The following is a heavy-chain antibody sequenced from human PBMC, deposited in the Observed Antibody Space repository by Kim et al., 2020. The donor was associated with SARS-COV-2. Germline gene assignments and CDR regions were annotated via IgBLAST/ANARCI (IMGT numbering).Heavy chain of an antibody. J-gene: IGHJ5*01. D-gene: IGHD5-12*01. CDR1: GGSITTFPYY. CDR3: ARHPTGYPNWFDP. CDR2: IAYSGTT. Sequence: SETLSLTCTVSGGSITTFPYYWNWIRQTPGKGLEWIGNIAYSGTTYYNPSLNSRVTISADTSKNQVSLKLSSVTAADTAVYYCARHPTGYPNWFDPWGQGSLLTVPS. V-gene: IGHV4-39*01.